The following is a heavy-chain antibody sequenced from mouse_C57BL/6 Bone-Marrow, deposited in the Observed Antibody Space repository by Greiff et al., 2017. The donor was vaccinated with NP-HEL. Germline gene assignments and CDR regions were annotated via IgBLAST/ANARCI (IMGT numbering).Heavy chain of an antibody. CDR2: ISSGSSTI. CDR1: GFNFSDYG. J-gene: IGHJ2*01. CDR3: ANDDFDY. D-gene: IGHD2-12*01. Sequence: EVMLVESGGGLVKPGGSLKLSCAASGFNFSDYGMHWVRQAPEKGLEWVAYISSGSSTIYYADTVTGRFTISRDNAKNTLFLQMTRLRSEDTAMYYCANDDFDYWGQGTTLTVSS. V-gene: IGHV5-17*01.